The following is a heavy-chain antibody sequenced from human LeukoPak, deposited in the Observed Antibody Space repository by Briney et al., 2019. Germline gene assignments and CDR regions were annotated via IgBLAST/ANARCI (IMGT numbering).Heavy chain of an antibody. D-gene: IGHD3-22*01. J-gene: IGHJ3*02. CDR2: IYPGDSDT. CDR1: GYSFTSYW. V-gene: IGHV5-51*01. Sequence: GASLKISCKGSGYSFTSYWIGWVRQMPGKGLEWMGIIYPGDSDTRYSPSFQGQVTISADKSISTAYLQWSSLKASDTAMYYCARSPTINAMIVAPSTFDIWGQGTMVTVSS. CDR3: ARSPTINAMIVAPSTFDI.